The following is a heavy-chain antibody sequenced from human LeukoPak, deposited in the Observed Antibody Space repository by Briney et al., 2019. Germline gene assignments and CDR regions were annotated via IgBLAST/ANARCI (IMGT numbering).Heavy chain of an antibody. J-gene: IGHJ4*02. V-gene: IGHV4-59*08. CDR2: IYYTGST. CDR3: ARRDYFDY. Sequence: SETLSLTCTVSGDSLSSYYWSWIRQPPGKGLEWIGYIYYTGSTNYNPSLKSRVTMSIDTSENQFSLNLRSVTAADTAVYFCARRDYFDYWGQGILVSVSS. D-gene: IGHD2-21*01. CDR1: GDSLSSYY.